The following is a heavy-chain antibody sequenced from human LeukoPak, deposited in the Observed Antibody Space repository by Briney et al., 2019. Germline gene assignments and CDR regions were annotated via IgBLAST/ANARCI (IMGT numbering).Heavy chain of an antibody. CDR2: ISYDGSNK. Sequence: PGGSLRLSCAASGFTFRRYWMSWVRQGPGKGLEWVAVISYDGSNKYYAVKGRFTISRDNSKNTLYLQMNNLRAEDTAVYYCARDPYYYDSDGYYSVAFDIWGQGTEVTVSS. CDR1: GFTFRRYW. J-gene: IGHJ3*02. V-gene: IGHV3-30*03. CDR3: ARDPYYYDSDGYYSVAFDI. D-gene: IGHD3-22*01.